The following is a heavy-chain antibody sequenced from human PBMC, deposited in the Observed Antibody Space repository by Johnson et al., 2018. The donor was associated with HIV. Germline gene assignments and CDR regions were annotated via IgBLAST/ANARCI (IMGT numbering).Heavy chain of an antibody. CDR1: GFTVNSNY. CDR3: ARAPWDYGGGAFDI. CDR2: IYSGGST. Sequence: VQLVESGGGLIQPGGSLRLSCAASGFTVNSNYMSWVRQAPGKGLEWVSVIYSGGSTYYADSVKGRFTISRDNSKNTLYLQMNSLRAEDTAVYYCARAPWDYGGGAFDIWGQGTMVTVSS. D-gene: IGHD4-23*01. J-gene: IGHJ3*02. V-gene: IGHV3-66*03.